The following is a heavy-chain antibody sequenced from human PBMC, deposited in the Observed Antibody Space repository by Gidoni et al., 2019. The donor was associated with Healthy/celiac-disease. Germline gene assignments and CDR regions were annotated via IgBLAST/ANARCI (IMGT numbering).Heavy chain of an antibody. CDR1: GFTFDDYT. CDR3: AKGSRIGDSSSWWA. CDR2: ISWDGGST. V-gene: IGHV3-43*01. Sequence: EVQLVESGGVVVQPGGSLRLSCAASGFTFDDYTMHWVRQAPGKGLEWVSLISWDGGSTYYADSVKGRFTISRDNSKNSLYLQMNSLRTEDTALYYCAKGSRIGDSSSWWAWGQGTLVTVSS. D-gene: IGHD6-13*01. J-gene: IGHJ4*02.